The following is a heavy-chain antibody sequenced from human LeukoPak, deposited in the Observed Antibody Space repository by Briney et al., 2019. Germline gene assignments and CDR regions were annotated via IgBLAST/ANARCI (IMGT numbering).Heavy chain of an antibody. D-gene: IGHD5-18*01. CDR1: GYSFTSYW. V-gene: IGHV5-51*01. CDR3: ARWATLYSPENY. Sequence: PGESLKISCKGSGYSFTSYWIGWVRPMPGKGLEWMGIIYPGDSDTRYSPSFQGQVTISADKSISTAYLQWSSLKASDTAIDYCARWATLYSPENYWGQGNLVTVSS. J-gene: IGHJ4*02. CDR2: IYPGDSDT.